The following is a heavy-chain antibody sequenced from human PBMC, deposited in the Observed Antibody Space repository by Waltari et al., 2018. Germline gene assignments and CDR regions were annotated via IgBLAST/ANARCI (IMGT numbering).Heavy chain of an antibody. Sequence: QVQLQVSGPGLVKPSVTLSLTCTVYAGSIERTYYYWGWIRQPPGKGLEWIGSHYYSGSTHYNPSLKSRVTISVDTSKNQFSLKLTSVTAADTAVYYCVQLPGYWGQGILVTVSS. CDR2: HYYSGST. J-gene: IGHJ4*02. D-gene: IGHD2-15*01. CDR1: AGSIERTYYY. V-gene: IGHV4-39*01. CDR3: VQLPGY.